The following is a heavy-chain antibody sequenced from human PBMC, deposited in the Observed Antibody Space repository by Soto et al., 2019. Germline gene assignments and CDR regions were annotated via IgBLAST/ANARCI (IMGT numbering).Heavy chain of an antibody. CDR2: INHSGSP. CDR3: ARDRTVLNYYYYYGMDV. J-gene: IGHJ6*02. Sequence: SETLSLTWAVYGGTFSWYYWRWIRQRPGKGLEWIGEINHSGSPNYNPSLKSRVTISVDSSKNQFSLKLSSVTAADTAVYYCARDRTVLNYYYYYGMDVWRQGTTVTVSS. D-gene: IGHD4-17*01. CDR1: GGTFSWYY. V-gene: IGHV4-34*01.